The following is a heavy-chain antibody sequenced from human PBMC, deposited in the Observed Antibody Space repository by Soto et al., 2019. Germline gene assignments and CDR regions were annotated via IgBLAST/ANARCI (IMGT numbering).Heavy chain of an antibody. J-gene: IGHJ6*02. CDR1: GFTFSSYG. CDR3: AKWTDYYYGMDV. Sequence: GGSLRLSCAASGFTFSSYGMHWVRQAPGKGLEWVSAITNSGGSTYYADSVKGRFTISRDNSKNTLYLQMNSLRAEDTAVYYCAKWTDYYYGMDVSGQGTTVTVSS. V-gene: IGHV3-23*01. CDR2: ITNSGGST.